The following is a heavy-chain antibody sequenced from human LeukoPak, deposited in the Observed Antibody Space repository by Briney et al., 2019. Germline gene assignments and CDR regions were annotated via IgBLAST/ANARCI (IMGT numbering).Heavy chain of an antibody. CDR3: ASPTYDSSGYYHLK. D-gene: IGHD3-22*01. Sequence: SETLSLTCTVSGGSISSSSNYWGWIRQPPGKELEWIGSAYQGGSTYYNPPLKSRVTISVDTSKNQFSLQLTSVTASDTAVYYCASPTYDSSGYYHLKWGQGILVTVSS. CDR1: GGSISSSSNY. CDR2: AYQGGST. V-gene: IGHV4-39*01. J-gene: IGHJ4*02.